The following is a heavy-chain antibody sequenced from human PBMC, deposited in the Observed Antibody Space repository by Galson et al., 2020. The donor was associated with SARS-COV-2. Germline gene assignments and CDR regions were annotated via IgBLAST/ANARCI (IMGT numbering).Heavy chain of an antibody. CDR3: ASHRDYDSSGHDY. CDR2: ISSSSSYT. J-gene: IGHJ4*02. V-gene: IGHV3-11*03. Sequence: AGGSLRLSCAASGFTFSDYYMSWFRQAPGKGLEWVSYISSSSSYTNYADSVKGRFTISRDNAKNSLYLQLNSLRAEDTAVYYCASHRDYDSSGHDYWGQGTLVTVSS. CDR1: GFTFSDYY. D-gene: IGHD3-22*01.